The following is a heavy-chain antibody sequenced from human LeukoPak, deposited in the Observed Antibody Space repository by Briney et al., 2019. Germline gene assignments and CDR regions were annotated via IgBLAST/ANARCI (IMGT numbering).Heavy chain of an antibody. D-gene: IGHD3-9*01. CDR2: INPSGSST. V-gene: IGHV1-46*01. CDR3: ARPRGSYYDILTGYYRSRQSFDY. Sequence: GASVKVSCKASGYSFTSHYMHWVRQAPGQGLEWLGLINPSGSSTLYAQKFQGRVTMTRDMSTTTDYMEMSSLRSEDTAVYYCARPRGSYYDILTGYYRSRQSFDYWGQGTLVTVSS. CDR1: GYSFTSHY. J-gene: IGHJ4*02.